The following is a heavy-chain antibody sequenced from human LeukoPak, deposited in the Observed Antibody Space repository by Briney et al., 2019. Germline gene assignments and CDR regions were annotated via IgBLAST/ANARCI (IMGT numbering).Heavy chain of an antibody. CDR1: KFIFSDYG. CDR3: AKGGGELGSGSLDY. J-gene: IGHJ4*02. CDR2: IWYDGSDE. D-gene: IGHD3-10*01. V-gene: IGHV3-30*02. Sequence: GGSLRLSCAASKFIFSDYGMHWVRQAPGKGLEWVAFIWYDGSDEYYADSVKGRFTISRDNSKNTLYLQMKSLTTEDTAVYYCAKGGGELGSGSLDYWGQGTLVTVSS.